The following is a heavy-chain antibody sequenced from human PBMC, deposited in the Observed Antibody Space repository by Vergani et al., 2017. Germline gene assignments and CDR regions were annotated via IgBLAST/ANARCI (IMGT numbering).Heavy chain of an antibody. V-gene: IGHV3-33*01. D-gene: IGHD3-16*01. CDR1: GFTFSSYG. CDR2: IWYDGSNK. CDR3: ARDRGGHTRFDY. J-gene: IGHJ4*02. Sequence: QVQLVESGGGVVQPGRSLRLSCAASGFTFSSYGMHWVRQAPGKGLEWVAVIWYDGSNKYYADPVKGRFTISRDNSKNTLYLQMNSLRAEDTAVYYCARDRGGHTRFDYWGQGTLVTVSS.